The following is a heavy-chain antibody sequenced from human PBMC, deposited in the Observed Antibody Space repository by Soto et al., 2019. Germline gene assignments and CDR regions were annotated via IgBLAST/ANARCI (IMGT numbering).Heavy chain of an antibody. D-gene: IGHD5-12*01. Sequence: GASVKVSCKASGFTFTSSAVQWVRQARGQRLEWIGWIVVGSGNTNYAQKFLERVTITRDMSTSTAYMELSSLRSEDTAVYYCAADRMATISPHYYYYGMDVWGQGTTVTVSS. CDR1: GFTFTSSA. J-gene: IGHJ6*02. V-gene: IGHV1-58*01. CDR2: IVVGSGNT. CDR3: AADRMATISPHYYYYGMDV.